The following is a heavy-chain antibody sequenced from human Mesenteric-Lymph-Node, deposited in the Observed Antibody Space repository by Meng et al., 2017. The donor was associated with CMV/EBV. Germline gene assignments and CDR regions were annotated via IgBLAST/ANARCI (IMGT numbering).Heavy chain of an antibody. CDR1: GFTFSSYA. J-gene: IGHJ4*02. CDR3: ASILYDFWSGYYKGDYYDY. Sequence: GESLKISCAASGFTFSSYAMHWVRQPPGKGLEWVAVIAYDGTNKYYADSVKGRFTISRDNSKNTLYLQMNSLRVEDAAVYYCASILYDFWSGYYKGDYYDYWGQGTLVTVSS. CDR2: IAYDGTNK. V-gene: IGHV3-30-3*01. D-gene: IGHD3/OR15-3a*01.